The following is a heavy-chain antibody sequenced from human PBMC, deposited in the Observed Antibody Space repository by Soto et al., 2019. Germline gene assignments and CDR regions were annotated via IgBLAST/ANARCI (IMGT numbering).Heavy chain of an antibody. CDR2: ISWNSGTR. Sequence: EVQLVDSGGGLVQPGRSLRLSCAASGFTFDIYARHWVRQAPGKGLEWVSSISWNSGTRGYADSVKGRFTISRDNAKNSLYLQMDSLRTEDTAFYYCAKELGGYSYGYELDHWGQGTLVAVSS. V-gene: IGHV3-9*01. CDR1: GFTFDIYA. D-gene: IGHD5-18*01. J-gene: IGHJ4*02. CDR3: AKELGGYSYGYELDH.